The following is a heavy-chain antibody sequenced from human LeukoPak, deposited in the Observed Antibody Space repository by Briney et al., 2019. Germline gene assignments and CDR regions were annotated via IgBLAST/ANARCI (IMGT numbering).Heavy chain of an antibody. CDR3: ARGRITMVRGVIIKTGNYYYMDV. Sequence: SETLSLTCAVYGGSFSSYYWSRIRQPPGKGLEWIGEINHSGSTNYNPSLKSRVTISVDTSKNQFSLKLSSVTAADTAVYYCARGRITMVRGVIIKTGNYYYMDVWGKGTTVTVSS. D-gene: IGHD3-10*01. CDR1: GGSFSSYY. CDR2: INHSGST. V-gene: IGHV4-34*01. J-gene: IGHJ6*03.